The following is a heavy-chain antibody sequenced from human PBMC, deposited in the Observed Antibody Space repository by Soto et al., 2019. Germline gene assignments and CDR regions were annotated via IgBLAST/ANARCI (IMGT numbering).Heavy chain of an antibody. CDR2: FSLSGTT. Sequence: PSETLSLTCTVSGAAITSSSYWICIRQPAGKGLEWIGRFSLSGTTNYNPSLRSRVTMSADVSKNQFSLRLTSVTAADTALYYCARGMTPPGATAGYYVDSWGQGNLVTVSS. J-gene: IGHJ4*02. V-gene: IGHV4-4*07. CDR3: ARGMTPPGATAGYYVDS. D-gene: IGHD2-8*02. CDR1: GAAITSSSY.